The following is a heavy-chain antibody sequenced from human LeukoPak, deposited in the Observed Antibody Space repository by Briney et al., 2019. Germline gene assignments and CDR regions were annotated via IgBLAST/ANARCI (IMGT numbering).Heavy chain of an antibody. D-gene: IGHD5-18*01. CDR1: GYTFTGYY. CDR3: ARDRGLSTAMVIGNFDY. V-gene: IGHV1-2*02. Sequence: GASVKVSCKASGYTFTGYYMHWVRQTPGQGLEWMGWINPNSGGTNYAQKFQGRVTMTRDTSISTAYMELSRLRSDDTAVYYCARDRGLSTAMVIGNFDYWGQGTLVTVSS. CDR2: INPNSGGT. J-gene: IGHJ4*02.